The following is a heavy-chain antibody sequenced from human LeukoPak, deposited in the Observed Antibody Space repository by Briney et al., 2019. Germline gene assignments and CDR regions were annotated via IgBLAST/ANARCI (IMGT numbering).Heavy chain of an antibody. J-gene: IGHJ4*02. D-gene: IGHD5-18*01. Sequence: ASVKVSCKVSGYTLTELSMHWVRQAPGKGLEWMGGFDPEDGETIYAQKFQGRVTMTEDTSTDTAYMELSSLRSEDTAVYYCARGGYSSRTFDYWGQGTLVTVSS. V-gene: IGHV1-24*01. CDR3: ARGGYSSRTFDY. CDR1: GYTLTELS. CDR2: FDPEDGET.